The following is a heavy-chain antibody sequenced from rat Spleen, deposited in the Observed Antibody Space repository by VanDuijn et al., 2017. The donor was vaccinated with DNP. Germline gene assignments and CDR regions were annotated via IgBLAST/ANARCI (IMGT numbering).Heavy chain of an antibody. V-gene: IGHV5-46*01. CDR3: AIITAMSTSRGNWFGN. CDR1: GFTFSSFP. J-gene: IGHJ3*01. D-gene: IGHD1-10*01. Sequence: EVQLVESGGGLVQPGRSMKLSCAASGFTFSSFPVAWVRQAPTMGLEWVAAISTSGSTIYYRDSVKGRFTISRENAESTLYLQMNSLTSEDTATYFCAIITAMSTSRGNWFGNWGQGTLVTVSS. CDR2: ISTSGSTI.